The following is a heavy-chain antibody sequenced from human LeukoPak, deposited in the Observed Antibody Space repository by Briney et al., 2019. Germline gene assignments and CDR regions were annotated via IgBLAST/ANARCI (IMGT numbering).Heavy chain of an antibody. D-gene: IGHD6-19*01. V-gene: IGHV5-51*01. Sequence: GESLKISCKGSGYSFTSYWIDWVRQMPGKGLEWMGIIYPGDSNTRYSPSFQGQVTISADKSISTAYLLRSSLKASDTAMYYCVRRGIEVAGIDKWGQGTLVTVSS. J-gene: IGHJ4*02. CDR2: IYPGDSNT. CDR3: VRRGIEVAGIDK. CDR1: GYSFTSYW.